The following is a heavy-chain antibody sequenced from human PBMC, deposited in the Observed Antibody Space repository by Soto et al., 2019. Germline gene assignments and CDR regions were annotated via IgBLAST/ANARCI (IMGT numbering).Heavy chain of an antibody. J-gene: IGHJ4*02. D-gene: IGHD3-10*01. Sequence: LRLSCAASGFTFSSYAMHWVRQAPGKGLEWVAVISYDGSNKYYADSVKGRFTISRDNSKNTLYLQMNSLRAEDTAVYYCARPLLWFGELSLWGQGTLVTVSS. CDR3: ARPLLWFGELSL. CDR2: ISYDGSNK. V-gene: IGHV3-30-3*01. CDR1: GFTFSSYA.